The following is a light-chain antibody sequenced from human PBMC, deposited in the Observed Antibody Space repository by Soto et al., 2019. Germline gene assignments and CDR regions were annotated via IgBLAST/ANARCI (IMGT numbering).Light chain of an antibody. CDR1: EDISNY. V-gene: IGKV1-27*01. CDR2: GAS. Sequence: DIQMTQSPSSLSASVGDRVTITCRASEDISNYLAWYQQKPGQVPKLLIYGASTLQSGVPSRFSGSGSGTDFTLTISSLQTEDVATYYCQNYNRAPWTFGQGTKVENK. J-gene: IGKJ1*01. CDR3: QNYNRAPWT.